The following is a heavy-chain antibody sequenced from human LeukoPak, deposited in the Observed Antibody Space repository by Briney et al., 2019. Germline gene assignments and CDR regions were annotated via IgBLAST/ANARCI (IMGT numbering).Heavy chain of an antibody. D-gene: IGHD5-18*01. CDR1: GGSISRSSYY. J-gene: IGHJ5*02. CDR3: ARLEGVTWFDP. Sequence: PSETLSLTCTVSGGSISRSSYYWGWIRQPPGKGLEWIGNIYHSGSTYYNPSLKSRVTISVDTSKNQFSLKLSSVTAADTAVYYCARLEGVTWFDPWGQGTLVTVSS. V-gene: IGHV4-39*01. CDR2: IYHSGST.